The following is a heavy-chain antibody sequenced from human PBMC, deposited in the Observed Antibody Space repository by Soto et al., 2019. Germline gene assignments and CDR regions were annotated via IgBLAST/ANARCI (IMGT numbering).Heavy chain of an antibody. Sequence: GGSLRLSGAASAFTFSSYAMGWFRQGTGKGLEWVAVFSIGGSTDYADSVRCRFIISRGNSKNTLSLQMNSLTPEDAAVYYCAKPRGAGGNFDYWRQGAMVTVSS. CDR1: AFTFSSYA. CDR3: AKPRGAGGNFDY. CDR2: FSIGGST. D-gene: IGHD1-26*01. V-gene: IGHV3-23*01. J-gene: IGHJ4*02.